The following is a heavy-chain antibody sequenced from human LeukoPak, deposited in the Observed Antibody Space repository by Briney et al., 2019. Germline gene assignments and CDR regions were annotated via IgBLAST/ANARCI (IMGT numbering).Heavy chain of an antibody. D-gene: IGHD2-8*02. Sequence: GGSLRLSCAASGFTFNTYAMSWARQSPGKGLECVSTISGSGDRTYYAASVKGRFTIYRDNYKNPLYLKMNSLRAEDTAVYYCAKDSGAILGDYWGQGTLVTVSS. CDR3: AKDSGAILGDY. CDR2: ISGSGDRT. CDR1: GFTFNTYA. V-gene: IGHV3-23*01. J-gene: IGHJ4*02.